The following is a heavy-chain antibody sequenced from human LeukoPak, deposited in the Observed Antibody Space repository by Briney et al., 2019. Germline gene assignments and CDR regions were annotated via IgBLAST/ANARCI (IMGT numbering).Heavy chain of an antibody. CDR3: ARERQDTIVHSGAFDI. D-gene: IGHD3-10*01. J-gene: IGHJ3*02. CDR2: IASDGSHT. Sequence: GRSLRLSCAASGFTFSTYFTHWVRHAPGKGLEWVAVIASDGSHTFYVESVKGRFTISRDNSKNTLYLQMNSLTAEDTAVYFCARERQDTIVHSGAFDIWGQGTMVTVSS. V-gene: IGHV3-30-3*01. CDR1: GFTFSTYF.